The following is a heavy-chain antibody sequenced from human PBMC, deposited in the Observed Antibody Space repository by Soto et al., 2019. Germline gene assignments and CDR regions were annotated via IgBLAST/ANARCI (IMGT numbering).Heavy chain of an antibody. V-gene: IGHV3-74*01. CDR1: GFTLSNDL. J-gene: IGHJ5*02. CDR3: LSKVLSGPWRA. Sequence: GGSLRLSCSASGFTLSNDLVHWVRQSPGKGLVWVSRISADGSDTAYADSVKGRFSISRDNARNTVHLQMSSLRVDDTAVYYCLSKVLSGPWRAWGQGTLVTVSS. D-gene: IGHD6-25*01. CDR2: ISADGSDT.